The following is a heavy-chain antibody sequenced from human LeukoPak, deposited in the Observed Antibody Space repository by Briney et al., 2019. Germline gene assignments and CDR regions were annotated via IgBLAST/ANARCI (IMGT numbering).Heavy chain of an antibody. Sequence: SVKVSCKASGGTFSSYAISWVRQAPGQGLEWMGRIIPILGIANYAQKFQGRVTITADKSTSTAYMELSSLRSEDAAVYYCARDLSLAGLGIAAAGTTGFDPWGQGTLVTVSS. V-gene: IGHV1-69*04. D-gene: IGHD6-13*01. CDR1: GGTFSSYA. CDR3: ARDLSLAGLGIAAAGTTGFDP. CDR2: IIPILGIA. J-gene: IGHJ5*02.